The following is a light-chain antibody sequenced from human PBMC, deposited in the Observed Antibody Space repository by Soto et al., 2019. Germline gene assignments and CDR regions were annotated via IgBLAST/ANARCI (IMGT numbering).Light chain of an antibody. V-gene: IGKV3-15*01. CDR1: QSVSSN. Sequence: EIVMTQSPATLSVSPWERATLSCRASQSVSSNLASYQQKPGQAPRLLIYGASTRATGIPARFSGSGSGTEFTLTISSLQSEDFAVYYCQQRSNWPRITFGQGTRLEIK. J-gene: IGKJ5*01. CDR2: GAS. CDR3: QQRSNWPRIT.